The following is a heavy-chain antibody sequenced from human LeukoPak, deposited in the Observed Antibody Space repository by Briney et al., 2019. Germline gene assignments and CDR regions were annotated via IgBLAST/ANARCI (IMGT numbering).Heavy chain of an antibody. Sequence: ASVKVSCKASGYTFTNYNMHWVRQAPGQGLEWMGWINPNSGDTSYAQKFQDRVIMTRDTSVTTAYMELTRLTPDDTAVYYCASLRLVDYWGQGTLVTVSS. CDR2: INPNSGDT. CDR3: ASLRLVDY. J-gene: IGHJ4*02. V-gene: IGHV1-2*02. D-gene: IGHD6-19*01. CDR1: GYTFTNYN.